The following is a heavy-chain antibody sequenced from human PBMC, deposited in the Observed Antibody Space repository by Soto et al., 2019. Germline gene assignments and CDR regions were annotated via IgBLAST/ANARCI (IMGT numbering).Heavy chain of an antibody. Sequence: PGESLKVSCQGSGYDFADSWIGWVRQVPERGLEWVAIIYPKYSDIRYRPSFQGRVTLSADKSVNTAYLQWNSLRASDTAIYYYARPPGSGTLFANWGQGTPVTVSS. CDR2: IYPKYSDI. D-gene: IGHD2-15*01. J-gene: IGHJ1*01. CDR1: GYDFADSW. V-gene: IGHV5-51*01. CDR3: ARPPGSGTLFAN.